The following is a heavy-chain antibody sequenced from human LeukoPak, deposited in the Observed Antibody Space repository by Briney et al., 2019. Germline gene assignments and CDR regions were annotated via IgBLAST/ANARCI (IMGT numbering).Heavy chain of an antibody. Sequence: PGGSLRLSCAASGFTFSSYAMSWVRQAPGKGLEWVSYISSSGRITYYADSVKGRFTISRDNAKNSLYLQMNSLRGEDTAVYYCAMRGDTLVIPATYMFDYWGQGTLVTVSS. CDR2: ISSSGRIT. V-gene: IGHV3-48*01. J-gene: IGHJ4*02. D-gene: IGHD2-2*01. CDR1: GFTFSSYA. CDR3: AMRGDTLVIPATYMFDY.